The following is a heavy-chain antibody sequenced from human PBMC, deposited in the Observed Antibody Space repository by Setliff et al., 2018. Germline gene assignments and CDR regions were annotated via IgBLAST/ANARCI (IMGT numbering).Heavy chain of an antibody. J-gene: IGHJ4*02. D-gene: IGHD1-1*01. CDR2: INHSGST. CDR3: ARTGTYRYFDY. V-gene: IGHV4-34*01. CDR1: GGSFSGYY. Sequence: SETLSLTCAVYGGSFSGYYWSWIRQPPGKGLEWIGEINHSGSTNYNPSLKSRVTISVDTSKNQFSLKLSSVTAADTAVYCARTGTYRYFDYWGQGALVTVSS.